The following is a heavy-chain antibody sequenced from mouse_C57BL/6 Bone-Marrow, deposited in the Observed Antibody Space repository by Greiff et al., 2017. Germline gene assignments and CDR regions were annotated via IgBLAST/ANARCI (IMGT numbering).Heavy chain of an antibody. CDR1: GFTFSDFY. V-gene: IGHV7-1*01. D-gene: IGHD1-1*01. CDR2: SRNKANDYTT. CDR3: ARDALTTVVATRAMDY. Sequence: EVKLVESGGGLVQSGRSLRLSCATSGFTFSDFYMEWVRQAPGKGLEWIAASRNKANDYTTEYSASVKGRFIVSRDTSQSILYLQMNALRAEDTAIYYCARDALTTVVATRAMDYWGQGNSVTVSS. J-gene: IGHJ4*01.